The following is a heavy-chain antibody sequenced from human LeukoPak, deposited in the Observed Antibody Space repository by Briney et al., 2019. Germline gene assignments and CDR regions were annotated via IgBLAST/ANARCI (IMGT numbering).Heavy chain of an antibody. CDR2: IKSKTDGGAT. V-gene: IGHV3-15*01. Sequence: PGGSLSLSCAASGFSFDTAWMSWVRQAPGKGLEWVGRIKSKTDGGATHYAAPVIGRFTISRDDSKNTLYLQMNSLNTEDTAVYYCTTEAYYYDSGAIKYFDYWGQGTLVTVSS. CDR1: GFSFDTAW. CDR3: TTEAYYYDSGAIKYFDY. D-gene: IGHD3-22*01. J-gene: IGHJ4*02.